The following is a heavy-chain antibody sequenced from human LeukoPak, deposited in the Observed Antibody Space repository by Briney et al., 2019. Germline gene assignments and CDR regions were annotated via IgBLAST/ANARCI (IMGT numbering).Heavy chain of an antibody. CDR2: MNPNSGNT. V-gene: IGHV1-8*01. CDR1: GYTFTSYD. D-gene: IGHD3-10*01. Sequence: ASVKVSCKASGYTFTSYDINWVRQATGQGLEWMGWMNPNSGNTGYAQKFQGRVTMTRNTSISTAYMELSSLRSEDTAVYYCARGYVLLWFGELLGWFDPWGQGILVTVSS. J-gene: IGHJ5*02. CDR3: ARGYVLLWFGELLGWFDP.